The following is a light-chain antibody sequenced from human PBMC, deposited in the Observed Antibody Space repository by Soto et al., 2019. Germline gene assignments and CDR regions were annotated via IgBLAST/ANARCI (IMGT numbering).Light chain of an antibody. CDR2: AAS. Sequence: DIQMTQSPSSLSASVGDRVTITCRASQSISSYLNWYQQKPGKAPKLLIYAASNLQSGVPSRFSGSGSGTDFPLTISSLQPEDFATYYCQQSYTTPVTFGQGTKVEIK. CDR3: QQSYTTPVT. J-gene: IGKJ1*01. V-gene: IGKV1-39*01. CDR1: QSISSY.